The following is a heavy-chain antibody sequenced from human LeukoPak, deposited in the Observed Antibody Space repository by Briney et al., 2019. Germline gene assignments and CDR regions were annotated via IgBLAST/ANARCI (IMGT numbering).Heavy chain of an antibody. J-gene: IGHJ5*02. CDR2: INPNSGGT. CDR3: ARDSGPWGVFDP. Sequence: ASVKVSCKASGGTFSSYAISWVRQAPGQGLEWMGWINPNSGGTNYAQKFQGRVTMTRDTSISTASMELSSLKPDDTAVYYCARDSGPWGVFDPWGQGTLVTVSS. V-gene: IGHV1-2*02. D-gene: IGHD3-10*01. CDR1: GGTFSSYA.